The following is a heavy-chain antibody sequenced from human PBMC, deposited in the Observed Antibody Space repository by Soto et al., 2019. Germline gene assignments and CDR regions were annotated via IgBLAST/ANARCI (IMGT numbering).Heavy chain of an antibody. CDR3: ARHDSGGGYYDSSGYGPDY. CDR1: GGSISSSSYY. V-gene: IGHV4-39*01. D-gene: IGHD3-22*01. J-gene: IGHJ4*02. Sequence: SETLSLTCTVSGGSISSSSYYWGWIRQPPGKGLEWIGSIYYSGSTYYNPSLKSRVTISVDTSKNQFSPKLSSVTAADTAVYYCARHDSGGGYYDSSGYGPDYWGQGTLVT. CDR2: IYYSGST.